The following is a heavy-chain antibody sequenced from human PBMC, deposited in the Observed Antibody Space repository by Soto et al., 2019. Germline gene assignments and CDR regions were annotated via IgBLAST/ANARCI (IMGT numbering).Heavy chain of an antibody. J-gene: IGHJ6*02. CDR1: GYSFTSYW. D-gene: IGHD3-3*01. Sequence: PGESLKISCKGSGYSFTSYWISWVRQMPGKGLEWMGRIDPSDSYTNYSPSFQGHVTISADKSISTAYLQWSSLKASDTAMYYCARRLRFLEWLSNGYYGMDVWGQGTTVTVSS. CDR3: ARRLRFLEWLSNGYYGMDV. CDR2: IDPSDSYT. V-gene: IGHV5-10-1*01.